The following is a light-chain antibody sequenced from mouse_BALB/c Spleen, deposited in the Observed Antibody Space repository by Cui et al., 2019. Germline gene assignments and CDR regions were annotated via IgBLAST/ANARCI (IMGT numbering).Light chain of an antibody. Sequence: DIVITPSQTFMSTSVGDRVTVTCKASQNVGTNVAWYQQKPGQSPKALIYSASYRYSGVPDRFTGSGSGTDFTLTISNVQSEDLAEYFCQQYNSYPLTFGAGTKLELK. CDR1: QNVGTN. CDR3: QQYNSYPLT. J-gene: IGKJ5*01. V-gene: IGKV6-15*01. CDR2: SAS.